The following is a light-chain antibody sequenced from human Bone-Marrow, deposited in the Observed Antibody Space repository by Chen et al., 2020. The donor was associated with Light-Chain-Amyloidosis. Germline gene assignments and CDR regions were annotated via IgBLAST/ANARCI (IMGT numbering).Light chain of an antibody. J-gene: IGLJ2*01. CDR2: RDT. V-gene: IGLV3-25*03. CDR1: DLPTKY. CDR3: QSADSSGTYEVI. Sequence: SYELTQPPSVSVSPGQTARITCSGDDLPTKYAYWYQQKPGQAPVLVIHRDTERPSGISERFSRSISGTTATLTISGVQAEDEADYHCQSADSSGTYEVIFGGGTKLTVL.